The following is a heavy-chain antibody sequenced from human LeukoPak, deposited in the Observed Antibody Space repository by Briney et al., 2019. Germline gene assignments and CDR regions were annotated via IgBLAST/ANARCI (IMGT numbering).Heavy chain of an antibody. CDR1: GFTFSDHY. D-gene: IGHD2-2*01. CDR3: ARHPYCSSGSCYLDYFDF. Sequence: GGSLRLSCAASGFTFSDHYMSWVRQAPGTGLEWLSYIGPGSGHTNHAASVKGRFTISRDNAKNSLYLQMNSLRAEDTAVYYCARHPYCSSGSCYLDYFDFWGQGTLVTVSS. V-gene: IGHV3-11*03. CDR2: IGPGSGHT. J-gene: IGHJ4*02.